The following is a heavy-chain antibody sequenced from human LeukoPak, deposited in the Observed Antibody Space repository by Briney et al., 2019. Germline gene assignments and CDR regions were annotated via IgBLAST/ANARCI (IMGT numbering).Heavy chain of an antibody. J-gene: IGHJ4*02. D-gene: IGHD3-10*01. Sequence: GGSLRLSCAASGFTYRNHGMHWVRQAPGKGLEWVAVIWYDGSNQYYADSVKGRFTISRDNAKNSLYLQMNSLRAEDTAVYYCARVGSRLWFGELLHYFDYWGQGTLVTVSS. CDR2: IWYDGSNQ. V-gene: IGHV3-33*01. CDR1: GFTYRNHG. CDR3: ARVGSRLWFGELLHYFDY.